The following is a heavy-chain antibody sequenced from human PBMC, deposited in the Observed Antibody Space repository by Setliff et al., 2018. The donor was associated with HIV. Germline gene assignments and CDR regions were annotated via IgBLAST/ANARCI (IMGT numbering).Heavy chain of an antibody. V-gene: IGHV5-51*01. CDR2: IFPGDSDA. CDR3: ARPRGGGEHYMDV. Sequence: GSLKISCKGSGYSFSTYWIAWVRQMPGKGLEWMGVIFPGDSDARYSPSFQGQVTISADKSISTAYLQWSSLKASDTAMYYCARPRGGGEHYMDVWGKGTTVTVSS. CDR1: GYSFSTYW. J-gene: IGHJ6*03. D-gene: IGHD3-16*01.